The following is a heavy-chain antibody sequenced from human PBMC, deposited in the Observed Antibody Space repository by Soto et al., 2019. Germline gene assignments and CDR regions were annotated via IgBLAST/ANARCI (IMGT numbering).Heavy chain of an antibody. V-gene: IGHV3-30*18. D-gene: IGHD1-1*01. CDR3: AKSVYNWNDGFFDY. CDR1: GFTFSTYG. J-gene: IGHJ4*02. Sequence: QVQLVESGGGVVQPGRSLRLSCAASGFTFSTYGMHWVRQAPGKGLEWVAVISYDGNNKYYADSVKGRFTISRDNXTNTLYLQMSSLRAEDTAVYYCAKSVYNWNDGFFDYWGQGTLVTVSS. CDR2: ISYDGNNK.